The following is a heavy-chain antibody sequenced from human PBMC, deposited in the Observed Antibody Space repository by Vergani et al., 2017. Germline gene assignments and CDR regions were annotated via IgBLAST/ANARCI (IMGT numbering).Heavy chain of an antibody. V-gene: IGHV3-23*04. CDR1: GFTFSSYA. CDR2: ISGRGGST. J-gene: IGHJ4*02. D-gene: IGHD2-15*01. CDR3: ARAGDIVVVVAPFDY. Sequence: EVQLVESGGGLVQPGGSLRLSCAASGFTFSSYAMSLVRQAPGKGLEWVSAISGRGGSTYYADSVKGRFTISRDNSKNTLYLQMNSLRAEDTAVYYCARAGDIVVVVAPFDYWGQGTLVTVSS.